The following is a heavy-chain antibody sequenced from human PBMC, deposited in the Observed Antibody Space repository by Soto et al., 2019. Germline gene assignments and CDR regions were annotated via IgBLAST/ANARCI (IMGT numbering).Heavy chain of an antibody. V-gene: IGHV3-23*01. CDR2: ISGSGGST. J-gene: IGHJ4*02. Sequence: PGGSLRLSCAASGFTFSSYAMSWVRQAPGKGLEWVSAISGSGGSTYYTDSVKGRFTISRDNSKNTLYLQMNSLRAEDTAVYYCANHRVNYFDYWGQGTLVTVSS. D-gene: IGHD4-4*01. CDR3: ANHRVNYFDY. CDR1: GFTFSSYA.